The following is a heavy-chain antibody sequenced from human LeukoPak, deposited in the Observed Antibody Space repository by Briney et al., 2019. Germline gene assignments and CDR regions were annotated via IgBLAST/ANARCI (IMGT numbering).Heavy chain of an antibody. Sequence: SETLSLTCAVYGGSFSVYYWSWLRQPPGKGLEWIGEINHSGSTNYNPSLKSRVTISVDTSKNQFSLKLSSVTAADTAVYYCARDRDGYNKTDYWGQGTLVTVSS. D-gene: IGHD5-24*01. CDR2: INHSGST. J-gene: IGHJ4*02. CDR3: ARDRDGYNKTDY. V-gene: IGHV4-34*01. CDR1: GGSFSVYY.